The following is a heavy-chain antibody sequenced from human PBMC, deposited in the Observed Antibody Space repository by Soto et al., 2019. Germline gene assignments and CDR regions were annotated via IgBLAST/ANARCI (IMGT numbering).Heavy chain of an antibody. Sequence: EASVKVSCKASGYTFTSYAMHWVRQAPGQRLEWMGWINAGNGNTKYSQKFQGRVTITRDTSASTAYMELSSLRSEDTAVYYCARARDSGSPEYFQHWGQGTLVTVSS. CDR3: ARARDSGSPEYFQH. V-gene: IGHV1-3*01. CDR2: INAGNGNT. CDR1: GYTFTSYA. J-gene: IGHJ1*01. D-gene: IGHD1-26*01.